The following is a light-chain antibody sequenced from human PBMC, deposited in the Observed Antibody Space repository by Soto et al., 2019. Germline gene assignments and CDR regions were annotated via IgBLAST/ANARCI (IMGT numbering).Light chain of an antibody. CDR2: AAS. V-gene: IGKV1-39*01. CDR1: QTVSRY. CDR3: KQTYRNLGT. J-gene: IGKJ1*01. Sequence: DIQLTQSPSSLSASVGDTVTITCRASQTVSRYLNWYQQKSGTAPKLLIYAASTLHTGVPSRFSGRGSGTDFTLTIKNLQREDFADYFCKQTYRNLGTFGQGTKVKIK.